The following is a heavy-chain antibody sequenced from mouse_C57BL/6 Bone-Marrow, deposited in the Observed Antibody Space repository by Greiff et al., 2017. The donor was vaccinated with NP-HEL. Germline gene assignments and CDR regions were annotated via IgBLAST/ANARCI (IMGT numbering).Heavy chain of an antibody. CDR1: GYTFTDYY. V-gene: IGHV1-26*01. J-gene: IGHJ4*01. D-gene: IGHD1-1*01. Sequence: VQLQQSGPELVKPGASVKISCKASGYTFTDYYMNWVKQSHGKSLEWIGDINPNNGGTSYNQKFKGKATLTVDKSSSTAYMELRSLTSEDSAVYYCARYYYGSSYKDYAMDYWGQGTSVTVSS. CDR3: ARYYYGSSYKDYAMDY. CDR2: INPNNGGT.